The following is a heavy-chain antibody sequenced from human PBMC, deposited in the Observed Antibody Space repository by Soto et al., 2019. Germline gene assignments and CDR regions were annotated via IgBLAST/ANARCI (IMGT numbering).Heavy chain of an antibody. Sequence: ALRLSCPASGFSFGSYALSCVRQPPAKGLEWDSPLSGRDGKTFYADSVKGRFSVSRDTSQNSLCPQMDSLRADDTAIYYCARWSYLDYWGQGT. V-gene: IGHV3-23*01. CDR2: LSGRDGKT. CDR3: ARWSYLDY. J-gene: IGHJ4*02. D-gene: IGHD3-3*01. CDR1: GFSFGSYA.